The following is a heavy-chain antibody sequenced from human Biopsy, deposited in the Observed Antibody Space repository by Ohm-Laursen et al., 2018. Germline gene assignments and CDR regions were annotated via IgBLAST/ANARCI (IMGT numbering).Heavy chain of an antibody. J-gene: IGHJ4*02. Sequence: SDTLSLTCTVSGAFMNNYYWTWIRQPAGKGLEWIGRVHPGGTTNYNPSLKSRVTMSVDTSKNQFSLKLTSLTAADTAVYFCAAVDYSAYATVDHWGQGTLITVSS. CDR2: VHPGGTT. D-gene: IGHD5-12*01. CDR1: GAFMNNYY. V-gene: IGHV4-4*07. CDR3: AAVDYSAYATVDH.